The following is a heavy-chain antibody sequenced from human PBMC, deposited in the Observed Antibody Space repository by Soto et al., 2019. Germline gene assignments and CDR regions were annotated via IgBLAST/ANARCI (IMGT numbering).Heavy chain of an antibody. CDR2: IYNDGGT. CDR1: GFTVSGNY. Sequence: EVQLVETGGGLIQPGGSLRLSCAASGFTVSGNYMSWVRQAPGKGLEWVSVIYNDGGTYYADSVKGRFTISRDNSKNTLYLQMNSLRAEDTAVYHCASTRGSSYDYWGQGTLVTVSS. J-gene: IGHJ4*02. V-gene: IGHV3-53*02. D-gene: IGHD6-6*01. CDR3: ASTRGSSYDY.